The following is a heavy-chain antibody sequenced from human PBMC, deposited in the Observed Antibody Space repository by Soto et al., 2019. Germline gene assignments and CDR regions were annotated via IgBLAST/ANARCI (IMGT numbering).Heavy chain of an antibody. V-gene: IGHV4-30-2*01. J-gene: IGHJ6*02. CDR2: IYHSGST. D-gene: IGHD1-26*01. Sequence: SETLSLTCAVSGGSISSGGYSWSWIRQPPGKGLEWIGYIYHSGSTYYNPSLKSRVTISVDRSKNQFSLKLSSVTAADTAVYYSARGGAYYGMDVWGQGTTVTVSS. CDR1: GGSISSGGYS. CDR3: ARGGAYYGMDV.